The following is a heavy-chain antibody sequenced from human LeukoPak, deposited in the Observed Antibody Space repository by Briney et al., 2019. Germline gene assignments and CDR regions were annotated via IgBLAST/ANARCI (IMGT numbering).Heavy chain of an antibody. CDR1: GYSISSGYY. CDR3: ARDKAGTVITPDY. J-gene: IGHJ4*02. Sequence: KPSETLSLTCTVSGYSISSGYYWGWIRQPPGKGLEWIGSIYHSGSTYYNPSLKSRVTISVDTPKNPFSLKLSSVTAAEPAVYYWARDKAGTVITPDYWGQGTLVTVSS. CDR2: IYHSGST. V-gene: IGHV4-38-2*02. D-gene: IGHD3-22*01.